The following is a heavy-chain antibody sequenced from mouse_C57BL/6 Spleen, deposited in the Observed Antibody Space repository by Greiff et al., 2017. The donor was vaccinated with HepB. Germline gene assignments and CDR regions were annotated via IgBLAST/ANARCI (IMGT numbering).Heavy chain of an antibody. CDR1: GYTFTSYW. CDR3: ARSDGNFAMDY. J-gene: IGHJ4*01. Sequence: QVQLQQPGAELVKPGASVKLSCTASGYTFTSYWMHWVKQRPGQGLEWIGMIHPNSGSTNYNEKFKSKATLTVDKSSSTAYMQLSSLTSEDSAVYYCARSDGNFAMDYWGQGTSVTVSS. D-gene: IGHD2-1*01. CDR2: IHPNSGST. V-gene: IGHV1-64*01.